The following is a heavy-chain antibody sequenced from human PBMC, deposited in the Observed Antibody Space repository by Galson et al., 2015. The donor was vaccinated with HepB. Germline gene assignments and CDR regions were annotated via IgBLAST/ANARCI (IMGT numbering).Heavy chain of an antibody. J-gene: IGHJ6*02. Sequence: SCKASGYTFTSYGISWVRQAPGQGLEWMGWISADNGNTEYAQKLQGRVTTTTDTSTSTAYMDLRSLRSDDTAVYYCARIQRAVYSGSSHRYFYGMDVWGQGTTVTVSS. CDR3: ARIQRAVYSGSSHRYFYGMDV. D-gene: IGHD1-26*01. V-gene: IGHV1-18*04. CDR1: GYTFTSYG. CDR2: ISADNGNT.